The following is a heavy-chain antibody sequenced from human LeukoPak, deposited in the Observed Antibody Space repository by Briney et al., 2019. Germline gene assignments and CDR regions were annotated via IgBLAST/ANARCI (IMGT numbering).Heavy chain of an antibody. J-gene: IGHJ4*02. CDR2: ISSSGSTI. D-gene: IGHD2-2*01. CDR3: ARDRKYCSSTSCYEAGGLAY. V-gene: IGHV3-48*04. CDR1: EFMFSNYW. Sequence: GGSLRLSCAASEFMFSNYWMNWVRQAPGKGLEWVSYISSSGSTIYYADSVKGRFTISRDNAKNSLYLQMNSLRAEDTAVYYCARDRKYCSSTSCYEAGGLAYWGQGTLVTVSS.